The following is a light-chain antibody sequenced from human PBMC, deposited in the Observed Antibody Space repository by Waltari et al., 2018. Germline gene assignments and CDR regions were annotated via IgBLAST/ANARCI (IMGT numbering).Light chain of an antibody. CDR3: TQATQWPRT. V-gene: IGKV2-24*01. CDR1: QSLVHSDGNTY. J-gene: IGKJ1*01. Sequence: EIVLTQPPHSSPVPLGQPASLSCRSSQSLVHSDGNTYLSWLQQRPGQPPRLRIYKISKRFSGVPDRFSGSEAGTDFTLKISRVEAEDVGVYYCTQATQWPRTFGQGTKVEIK. CDR2: KIS.